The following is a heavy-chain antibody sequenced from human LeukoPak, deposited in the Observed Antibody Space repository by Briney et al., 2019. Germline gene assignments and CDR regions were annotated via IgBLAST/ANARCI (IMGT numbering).Heavy chain of an antibody. Sequence: GGSLRLSCAASGFTFSSYAMSWVRQAPGKGLEWVSAISGSGGSTYYADSVKGRFAISRDNSKNTLYLQMNSLRAEDTAVYYCTHMMYSSTEDFDYWGQGTLVTVSS. CDR1: GFTFSSYA. D-gene: IGHD6-13*01. CDR2: ISGSGGST. CDR3: THMMYSSTEDFDY. J-gene: IGHJ4*02. V-gene: IGHV3-23*01.